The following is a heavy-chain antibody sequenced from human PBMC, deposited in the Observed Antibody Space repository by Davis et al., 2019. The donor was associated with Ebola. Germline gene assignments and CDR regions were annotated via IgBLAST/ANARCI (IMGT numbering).Heavy chain of an antibody. V-gene: IGHV3-30*03. D-gene: IGHD2-15*01. CDR2: ISYDGSNK. Sequence: GESLKISCAASGFTFSSYGMHWVRQAPGNGLEWVAVISYDGSNKYYADSVKGRFTISRDNSKNTLYLQMNSLRAEDTAVYYCARGYCSGGSCRIHYYYGMDVWGQGTTVTVSS. J-gene: IGHJ6*02. CDR1: GFTFSSYG. CDR3: ARGYCSGGSCRIHYYYGMDV.